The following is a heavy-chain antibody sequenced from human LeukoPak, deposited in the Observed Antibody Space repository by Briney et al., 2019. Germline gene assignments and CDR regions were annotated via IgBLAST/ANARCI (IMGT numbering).Heavy chain of an antibody. J-gene: IGHJ4*02. CDR1: GFTFSSYG. Sequence: GGSLRLSCTASGFTFSSYGMHWVRQAPGKGLEWVAVISYDGSNKYYADSVKGRFTISRDNSKNTLYVQMNSLRAENTAVYYCARDPAKFWSGHDYWGQGTLVTVSS. CDR2: ISYDGSNK. CDR3: ARDPAKFWSGHDY. D-gene: IGHD3-3*01. V-gene: IGHV3-30*03.